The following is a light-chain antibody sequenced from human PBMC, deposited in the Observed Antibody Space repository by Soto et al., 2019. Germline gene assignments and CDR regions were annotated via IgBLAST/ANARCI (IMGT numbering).Light chain of an antibody. CDR3: QQSHSTPWT. Sequence: DIQMTQYPSSLSASVGDRVTITCRASQSISDSLSWYQQKPGKAPKLLIYAASSVDSGVPSRFSGSGSGTDFSLTISSLQPEDFATYSCQQSHSTPWTFGQGTKVEIK. CDR1: QSISDS. V-gene: IGKV1-39*01. J-gene: IGKJ1*01. CDR2: AAS.